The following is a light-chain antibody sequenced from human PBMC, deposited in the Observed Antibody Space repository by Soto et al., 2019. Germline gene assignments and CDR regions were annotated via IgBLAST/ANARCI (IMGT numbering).Light chain of an antibody. J-gene: IGKJ2*01. Sequence: DIQMTQSPSSLSASVGDRVTITCRASQTISTYLNWYQQKPGEAPKLLIYAASKLQSGVPSRFSGSGSRTDFTVTMSYLSPEHFVSNYCQHSHGIPDNFGQGTRVEF. V-gene: IGKV1-39*01. CDR3: QHSHGIPDN. CDR1: QTISTY. CDR2: AAS.